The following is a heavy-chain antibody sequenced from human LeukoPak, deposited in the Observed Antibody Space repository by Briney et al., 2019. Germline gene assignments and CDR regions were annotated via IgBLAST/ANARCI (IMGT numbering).Heavy chain of an antibody. CDR3: AKDIWPRIAVAGSNWFDP. CDR2: ISGSGGST. D-gene: IGHD6-19*01. CDR1: GFTLSSYA. J-gene: IGHJ5*02. V-gene: IGHV3-23*01. Sequence: PGGSLRLSCAASGFTLSSYAMSWVRQAPGKGLEWVSAISGSGGSTYYADSVKGRFTISRDNSKNTLYLQMNSLRAEDTAVYYCAKDIWPRIAVAGSNWFDPWGQGTLVTVSS.